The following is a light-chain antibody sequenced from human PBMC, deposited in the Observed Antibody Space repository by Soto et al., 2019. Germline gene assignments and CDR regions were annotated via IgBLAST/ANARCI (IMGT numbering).Light chain of an antibody. Sequence: QSVLTQPPSVSGAPGQRVTISCTGSSSNIGAGYHVHWYQQLPGTAPKLLIYDHDNRPSGVPDRFSGSKSDTSASLAIAGLQAEDEADYYCQSYDSSLGGSVFGGGTQLTVL. CDR2: DHD. CDR1: SSNIGAGYH. V-gene: IGLV1-40*01. J-gene: IGLJ2*01. CDR3: QSYDSSLGGSV.